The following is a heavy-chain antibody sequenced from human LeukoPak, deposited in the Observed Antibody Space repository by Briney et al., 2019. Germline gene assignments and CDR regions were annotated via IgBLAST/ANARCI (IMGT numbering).Heavy chain of an antibody. CDR2: INPNSGGT. J-gene: IGHJ5*02. CDR3: ARVGTYCGGDCYLRWFDP. V-gene: IGHV1-2*06. D-gene: IGHD2-21*02. Sequence: ASVKVSCKASGYTFTGYYMHWVRQAPGQGLEWMGRINPNSGGTNYAQKFQGRVTMTRDTSSSTAYMELSRLRSDDTAVYYCARVGTYCGGDCYLRWFDPWGQGTLVTVSS. CDR1: GYTFTGYY.